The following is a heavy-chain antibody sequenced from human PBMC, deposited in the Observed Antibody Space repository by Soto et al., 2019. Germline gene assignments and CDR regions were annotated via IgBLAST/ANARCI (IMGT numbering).Heavy chain of an antibody. CDR3: ARALFYADSDGYYFEFDY. CDR2: IISNDDK. CDR1: GFSLTDTRMG. Sequence: SGPTLVNPTETLTLTCSVSGFSLTDTRMGVSWIRQAPGKALEWLAHIISNDDKSYSTSLKSRLTISKDTSKSQVVLRMTNMDPVDTGRYYCARALFYADSDGYYFEFDYWGPGTLVTVSS. D-gene: IGHD3-22*01. J-gene: IGHJ4*02. V-gene: IGHV2-26*01.